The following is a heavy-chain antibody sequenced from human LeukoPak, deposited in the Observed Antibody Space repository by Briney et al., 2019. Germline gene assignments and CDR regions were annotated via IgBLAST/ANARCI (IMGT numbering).Heavy chain of an antibody. V-gene: IGHV4-34*01. CDR3: ARGAIRPGY. CDR1: GGSFSGYS. D-gene: IGHD5-24*01. CDR2: INHSGST. J-gene: IGHJ4*02. Sequence: SETLSLTCAVYGGSFSGYSWSWIRQPPGKGLEWIGEINHSGSTNYNPSLKSRVTISVDTSKNQFSLKLSSVTAADTAVNYCARGAIRPGYWGQGTLVTVSS.